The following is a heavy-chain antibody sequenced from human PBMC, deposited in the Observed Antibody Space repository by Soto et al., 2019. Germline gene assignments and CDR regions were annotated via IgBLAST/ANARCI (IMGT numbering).Heavy chain of an antibody. Sequence: ASGKVCCKTPGGTFRSDAITRVRQAPGQGLEWMGRIIPLLETTDYAQKFQGRVTITADKSTGTAYMEVSSLRSEDTAIYYCVRNSPIGSTFSGYDGIDYWGQGTLVTVSS. D-gene: IGHD5-12*01. CDR3: VRNSPIGSTFSGYDGIDY. V-gene: IGHV1-69*04. CDR1: GGTFRSDA. CDR2: IIPLLETT. J-gene: IGHJ4*02.